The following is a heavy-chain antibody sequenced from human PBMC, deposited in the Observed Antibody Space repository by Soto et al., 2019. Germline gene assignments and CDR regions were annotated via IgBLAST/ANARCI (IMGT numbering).Heavy chain of an antibody. CDR3: ARLGSSAYNRFDH. CDR1: GYSFTSYW. D-gene: IGHD6-19*01. V-gene: IGHV5-51*01. J-gene: IGHJ5*02. CDR2: IYPGDSDT. Sequence: GESLKISCKGSGYSFTSYWIGSVCQIPGKGLEWMGIIYPGDSDTRYSPSFQGQVTMPSDKSISTAYLQLSSLKATDSGLYYCARLGSSAYNRFDHWGDGTLVTVS.